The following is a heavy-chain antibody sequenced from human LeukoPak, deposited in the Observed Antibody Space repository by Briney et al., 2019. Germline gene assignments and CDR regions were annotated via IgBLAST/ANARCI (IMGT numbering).Heavy chain of an antibody. D-gene: IGHD3-22*01. J-gene: IGHJ4*02. CDR3: AKRGRYYYDSSGYKSPVDY. CDR2: IYSGGTT. V-gene: IGHV3-66*02. Sequence: WGSLRLSCVVSEFTFSSYWMHWVRQAPGKGLECVPLIYSGGTTYYADSVKGRFTISRDNSKNTLYLQMNSLRAEDTAVYYCAKRGRYYYDSSGYKSPVDYWGQGTLVTVSS. CDR1: EFTFSSYW.